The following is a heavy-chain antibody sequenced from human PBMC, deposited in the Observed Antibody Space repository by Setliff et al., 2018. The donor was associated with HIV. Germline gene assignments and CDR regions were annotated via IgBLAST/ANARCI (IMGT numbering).Heavy chain of an antibody. Sequence: PSETLSLTCTVSGGSISSYYWSWIRQPPGEGLEWIGYSHNNGNTHYNPSLKSRVTISVDTSKNHVSLRLNSVTAADTAVYYCARQGSWLDSWGQGTQVTVSS. CDR1: GGSISSYY. CDR3: ARQGSWLDS. V-gene: IGHV4-59*08. D-gene: IGHD2-15*01. J-gene: IGHJ5*01. CDR2: SHNNGNT.